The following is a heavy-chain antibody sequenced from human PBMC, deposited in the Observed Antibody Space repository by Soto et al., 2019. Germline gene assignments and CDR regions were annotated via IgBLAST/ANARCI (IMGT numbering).Heavy chain of an antibody. D-gene: IGHD5-12*01. J-gene: IGHJ4*02. V-gene: IGHV3-30-3*01. CDR1: GFTFSSYA. CDR3: ARDALLVATPFDL. CDR2: ISYDGSNK. Sequence: GGSLRLSCAASGFTFSSYAMHWVRQAPGKGLEWVAVISYDGSNKYYADSLKGRFTISRDNSKNSLYLQMNSLRGEDTAVYYCARDALLVATPFDLWGQGTPVTASS.